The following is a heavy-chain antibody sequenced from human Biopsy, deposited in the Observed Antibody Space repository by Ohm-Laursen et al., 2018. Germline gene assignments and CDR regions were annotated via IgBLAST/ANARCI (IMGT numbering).Heavy chain of an antibody. Sequence: SVTVSCNPSAATLITYAISWVRQPPGHGLEWMGRIIPILHVPTYAQSFHGRVTISADKSTSTAYMELSGLRSEDAAVYYCASLEDRTFDKWGQGTLVTVSS. CDR1: AATLITYA. CDR2: IIPILHVP. CDR3: ASLEDRTFDK. V-gene: IGHV1-69*04. J-gene: IGHJ4*02.